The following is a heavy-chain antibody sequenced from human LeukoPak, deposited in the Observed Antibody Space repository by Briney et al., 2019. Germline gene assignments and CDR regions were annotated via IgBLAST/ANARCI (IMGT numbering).Heavy chain of an antibody. D-gene: IGHD1-20*01. CDR3: ARGRRNWIQGAFDI. Sequence: ASVKDSCKASGYTFTGYYMHWVRQAPGQGLAWMGWINPNSGGTNYAQKFQGRVTMTRDTSISTAYMELSRLRSDDTAVYYCARGRRNWIQGAFDIWGQGTMVTVSS. J-gene: IGHJ3*02. CDR2: INPNSGGT. CDR1: GYTFTGYY. V-gene: IGHV1-2*02.